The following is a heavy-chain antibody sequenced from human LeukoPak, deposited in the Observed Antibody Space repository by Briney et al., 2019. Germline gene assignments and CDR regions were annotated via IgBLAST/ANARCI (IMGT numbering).Heavy chain of an antibody. CDR2: INHSGST. CDR3: ARGYYGSGSHCCHMDV. CDR1: VGSFSGYY. Sequence: SETLSLTCAVYVGSFSGYYWSWLRQPPGKGLEWSGEINHSGSTNYNSSLKSRVTISADTSKNQFSLKLSSVTAADTAVYYCARGYYGSGSHCCHMDVWGKGTTITVS. J-gene: IGHJ6*03. V-gene: IGHV4-34*01. D-gene: IGHD3-10*01.